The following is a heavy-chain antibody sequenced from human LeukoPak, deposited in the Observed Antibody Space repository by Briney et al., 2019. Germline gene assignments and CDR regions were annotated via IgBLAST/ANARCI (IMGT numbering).Heavy chain of an antibody. CDR3: ARIVGATEGGY. CDR2: ISYDGSNK. D-gene: IGHD1-26*01. Sequence: GGPLRLSCAASGFTFSSYAMHWVRQAPGKGLEWVAVISYDGSNKYYADSVKGRFTISRDNSKNTLYLQMNSLRAEDTAVYYCARIVGATEGGYWGQGTLVTVSS. CDR1: GFTFSSYA. V-gene: IGHV3-30-3*01. J-gene: IGHJ4*02.